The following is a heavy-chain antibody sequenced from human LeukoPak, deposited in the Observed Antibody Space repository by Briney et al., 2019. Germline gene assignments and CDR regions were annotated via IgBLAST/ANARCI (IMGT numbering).Heavy chain of an antibody. CDR3: ARDGGSYYDYYYYMDV. J-gene: IGHJ6*03. CDR2: IYYSGTP. V-gene: IGHV4-59*01. CDR1: GGSTSSYY. Sequence: SETLSLTCTVSGGSTSSYYLSWIRQPPRTVLECIVNIYYSGTPNYNPSLKSRVTISVVTSKNQFSLKLSSVTAADTAVYYCARDGGSYYDYYYYMDVWGKGTTVTVSS. D-gene: IGHD1-26*01.